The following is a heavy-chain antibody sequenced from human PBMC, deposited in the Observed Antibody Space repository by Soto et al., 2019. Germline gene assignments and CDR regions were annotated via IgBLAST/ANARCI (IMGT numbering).Heavy chain of an antibody. CDR3: ARLGISGIAVAGTGDWFDP. Sequence: PGESLKISCKGSGYSFTSYWIGWVRQMPGKGLEWMGIIYPGDSDTRYSPSFQGQVTISADKSISTAYLQWSSLKASDTAMYYCARLGISGIAVAGTGDWFDPWGQGTLVTVSS. V-gene: IGHV5-51*01. D-gene: IGHD6-19*01. J-gene: IGHJ5*02. CDR1: GYSFTSYW. CDR2: IYPGDSDT.